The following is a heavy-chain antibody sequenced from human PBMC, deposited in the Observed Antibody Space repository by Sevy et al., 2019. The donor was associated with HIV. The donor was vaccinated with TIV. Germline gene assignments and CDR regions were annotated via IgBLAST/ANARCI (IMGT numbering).Heavy chain of an antibody. Sequence: GGSLRLSCAASGFTLSSYAMHWVRQAPGKGLEWVAVISYDGSNKYYADSVKGRFTISRDNSKNTLYLQMNSLRAEDTAVYYCAREPEKYSSSQLDYWGQGTLVTVSS. CDR1: GFTLSSYA. CDR3: AREPEKYSSSQLDY. V-gene: IGHV3-30-3*01. J-gene: IGHJ4*02. D-gene: IGHD6-13*01. CDR2: ISYDGSNK.